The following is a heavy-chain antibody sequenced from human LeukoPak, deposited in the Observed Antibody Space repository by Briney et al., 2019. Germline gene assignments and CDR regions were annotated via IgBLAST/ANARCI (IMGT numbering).Heavy chain of an antibody. CDR2: IKSDGSST. CDR1: GFTFSTYW. V-gene: IGHV3-74*01. CDR3: AKDMKRHSSSWNYYFDY. Sequence: GGSLRLSCAASGFTFSTYWMHWVRQAPGKGLVWVSRIKSDGSSTSYADSAKGRFIISRDNSKNTLYLQMNSLRAEDTAVYYCAKDMKRHSSSWNYYFDYWGQGTLVTVSS. J-gene: IGHJ4*02. D-gene: IGHD6-13*01.